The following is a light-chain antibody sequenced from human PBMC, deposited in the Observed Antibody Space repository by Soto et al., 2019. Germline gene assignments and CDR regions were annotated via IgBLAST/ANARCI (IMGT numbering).Light chain of an antibody. CDR1: SSDVGFYKY. J-gene: IGLJ1*01. Sequence: QSVLTQPASVSGSPGQSIAIPCTGTSSDVGFYKYVSWYQRHPGKAPKLMIYEVTNRPSGVSDRFSGSKSGNTASLTISGLQAEDEAHYFCSPYSSSSIPYVFGTGTKVTVL. V-gene: IGLV2-14*01. CDR3: SPYSSSSIPYV. CDR2: EVT.